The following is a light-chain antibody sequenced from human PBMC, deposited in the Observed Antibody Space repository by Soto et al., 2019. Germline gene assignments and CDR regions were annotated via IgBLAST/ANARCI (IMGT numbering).Light chain of an antibody. CDR2: FGS. CDR3: MQAQQTPPT. Sequence: EIVMHQSPLSLPVTPGEPASISCNSSQRLLQSKAYNYLDWDLQKPGQSPQPLIYFGSYRASGVPDRFSGSGSCTDFTLKIRRVEAEDVAIYYCMQAQQTPPTFGQGTKVEIK. J-gene: IGKJ1*01. CDR1: QRLLQSKAYNY. V-gene: IGKV2-28*01.